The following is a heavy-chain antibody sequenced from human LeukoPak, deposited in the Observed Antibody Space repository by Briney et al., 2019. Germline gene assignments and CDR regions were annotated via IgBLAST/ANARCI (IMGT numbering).Heavy chain of an antibody. V-gene: IGHV1-18*01. CDR1: GYTFSNYG. J-gene: IGHJ3*02. D-gene: IGHD6-6*01. CDR3: ARMGFLKERRAPRKDDAFDI. Sequence: ASVKVSCKASGYTFSNYGISWVRQAPGQGLEWMGWISTNKGNTKSAQKNQGRVTMTTDTSTSTVHMELRSLRSDDTAVYYCARMGFLKERRAPRKDDAFDIWGQGTMMTVSS. CDR2: ISTNKGNT.